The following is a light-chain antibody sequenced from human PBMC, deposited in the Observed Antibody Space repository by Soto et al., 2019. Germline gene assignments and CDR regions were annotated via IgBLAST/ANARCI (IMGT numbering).Light chain of an antibody. CDR2: SNN. J-gene: IGLJ2*01. CDR3: VAWDASLNGVI. CDR1: SSNIGTYT. V-gene: IGLV1-44*01. Sequence: QSVLTQPPSASGPPGQRVPVSCSGRSSNIGTYTVNWYQPVPGTAPKLLFYSNNQRPSWVPDRFSGSKSGTSASLAISGLQSEDEADYYCVAWDASLNGVIFGGVTKLTVL.